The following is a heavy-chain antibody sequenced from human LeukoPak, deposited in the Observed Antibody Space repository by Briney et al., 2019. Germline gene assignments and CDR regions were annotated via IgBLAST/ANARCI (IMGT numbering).Heavy chain of an antibody. CDR2: ISGGYNGDS. D-gene: IGHD2-15*01. Sequence: GASVKVSCKTSGYNFRHYGISWVRQAPGQGLEWMAWISGGYNGDSNYALKLRGRHTMTTDTSTNTAYMELRSLRSDDTAVYYCARDEKKYCSGGSCPAYFDYWGQGTLVTVSS. V-gene: IGHV1-18*01. CDR3: ARDEKKYCSGGSCPAYFDY. J-gene: IGHJ4*02. CDR1: GYNFRHYG.